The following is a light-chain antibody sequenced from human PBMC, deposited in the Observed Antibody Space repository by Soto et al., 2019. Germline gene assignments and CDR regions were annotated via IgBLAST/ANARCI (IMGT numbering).Light chain of an antibody. Sequence: MTQSPSSLSASVGDRVTITCQASQDISNNLAWYQQKPGQAPRLLIYGASTRATAIPARFSGSGSGTEFTLTISSLQSEDFAVYFCQQYDNWPYTFGQGTKLEIK. CDR2: GAS. CDR1: QDISNN. J-gene: IGKJ2*01. CDR3: QQYDNWPYT. V-gene: IGKV3-15*01.